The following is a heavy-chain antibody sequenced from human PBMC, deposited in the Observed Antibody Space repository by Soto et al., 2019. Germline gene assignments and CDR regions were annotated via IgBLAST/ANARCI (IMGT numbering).Heavy chain of an antibody. CDR3: ARNGDSSDYRGWFDP. Sequence: EVQLVESGGGLVQPGGSLRLSCAASGFTVSSNYMSWVRQAPGKGLEWVSVIYSGGTTYYADSVKGRCTISRANSKNTWYLQMNSLRAEDTAVYYCARNGDSSDYRGWFDPWGHGTLVPVSS. CDR1: GFTVSSNY. J-gene: IGHJ5*02. CDR2: IYSGGTT. V-gene: IGHV3-66*01. D-gene: IGHD3-22*01.